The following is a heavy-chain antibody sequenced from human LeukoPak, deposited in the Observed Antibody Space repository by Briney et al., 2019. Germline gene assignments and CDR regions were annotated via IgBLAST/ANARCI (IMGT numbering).Heavy chain of an antibody. D-gene: IGHD3-22*01. CDR2: IYQSGST. Sequence: SETLSLTCAVSGYSISSDYYWGWIRQPAGKGLEWIGSIYQSGSTSYNPSLKSRVTISVDTSKNQFSLKLSSVTAADTAVYYCARNGSSGYMDSWGQGTLVTVSS. V-gene: IGHV4-38-2*01. CDR1: GYSISSDYY. J-gene: IGHJ4*02. CDR3: ARNGSSGYMDS.